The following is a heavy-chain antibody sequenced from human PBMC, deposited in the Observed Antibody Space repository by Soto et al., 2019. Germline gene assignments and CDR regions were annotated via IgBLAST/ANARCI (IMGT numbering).Heavy chain of an antibody. V-gene: IGHV3-30-3*01. CDR1: GFTFSSYA. CDR2: ISYDGSNK. Sequence: QVQLVESGGGVVQPGRSLRLSCAASGFTFSSYAMHWVRQAPGKGLEWVAVISYDGSNKYYADSVKGRFTISRDNSKNTLYLQMNSRRAEDTAVYYCAREFPRRGDSSGPLDYWGQGTLSPSPQ. CDR3: AREFPRRGDSSGPLDY. J-gene: IGHJ4*02. D-gene: IGHD3-22*01.